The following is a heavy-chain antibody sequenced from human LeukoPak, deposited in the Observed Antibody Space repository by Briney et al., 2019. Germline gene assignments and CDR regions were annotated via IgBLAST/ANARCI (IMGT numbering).Heavy chain of an antibody. CDR3: ARGGSSGYYDAFDI. CDR1: GFTFSSYS. CDR2: ISSSSSYI. J-gene: IGHJ3*02. V-gene: IGHV3-21*01. Sequence: GGSLILSCAASGFTFSSYSMNWVRQAPGKGLEWVSSISSSSSYIYYADSVKGRFTVSRDNAKNSLYLQMNSLRAEDMAVYYCARGGSSGYYDAFDIWGQGTMVTVSS. D-gene: IGHD3-22*01.